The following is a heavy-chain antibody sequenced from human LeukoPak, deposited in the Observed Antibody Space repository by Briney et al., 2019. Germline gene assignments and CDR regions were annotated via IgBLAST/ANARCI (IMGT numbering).Heavy chain of an antibody. CDR3: ARDSTFHYGMDV. V-gene: IGHV1-18*01. Sequence: ASVEVSCKASGYTFTNYGISWVRQAPGQGLEWMGWISAYNGNTNYAQKLQGRVTMTTDTSTSTAYMELRSLRSDDTAVYYCARDSTFHYGMDVWGQGTTVTVSS. J-gene: IGHJ6*02. CDR1: GYTFTNYG. CDR2: ISAYNGNT. D-gene: IGHD3-16*01.